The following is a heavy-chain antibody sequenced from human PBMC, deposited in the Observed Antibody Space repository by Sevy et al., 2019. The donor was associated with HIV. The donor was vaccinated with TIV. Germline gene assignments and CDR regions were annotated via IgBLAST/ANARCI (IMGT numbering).Heavy chain of an antibody. D-gene: IGHD4-17*01. V-gene: IGHV4-30-2*01. CDR2: IFHTGNT. CDR1: GGSISSGAYS. J-gene: IGHJ4*02. CDR3: ARDGGTVTTPGYFDY. Sequence: SETLSLTCTVAGGSISSGAYSWNWIRQPPGKGLEWIGYIFHTGNTYYNPSLKSRVTISVDRSKNHFSLKMTSVTAADTALASCARDGGTVTTPGYFDYWDQGTLVTVSS.